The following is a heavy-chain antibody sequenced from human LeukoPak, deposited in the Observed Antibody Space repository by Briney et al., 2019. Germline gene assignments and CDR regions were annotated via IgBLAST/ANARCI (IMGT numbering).Heavy chain of an antibody. V-gene: IGHV1-24*01. J-gene: IGHJ4*02. D-gene: IGHD5/OR15-5a*01. CDR1: GDTLIELT. Sequence: ASVKVSCKVSGDTLIELTVHWVRQAPGKGVEWIGGFDPEEGERLYAQKFEGRVTMTEDTSTDTAYMQLTSLRSEDTAVYYCATFCVYDLLECFDYWGQGTLVTVSS. CDR3: ATFCVYDLLECFDY. CDR2: FDPEEGER.